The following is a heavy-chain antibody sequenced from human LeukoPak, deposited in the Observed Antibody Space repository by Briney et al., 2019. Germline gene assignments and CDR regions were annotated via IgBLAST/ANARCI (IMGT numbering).Heavy chain of an antibody. Sequence: AAVKVSCSASGYSFINYDINWVRQAPGRGLEWLGWMNPNSGTTGYAQNFQDRVSMTRDTSIGTAYMELSNLGSEDTAVYYCARNLARTGDFDYWGQGTLVTVSS. V-gene: IGHV1-8*01. D-gene: IGHD5-12*01. CDR2: MNPNSGTT. J-gene: IGHJ4*02. CDR1: GYSFINYD. CDR3: ARNLARTGDFDY.